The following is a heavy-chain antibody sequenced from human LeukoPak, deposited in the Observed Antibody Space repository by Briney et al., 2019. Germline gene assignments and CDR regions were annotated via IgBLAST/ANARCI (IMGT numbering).Heavy chain of an antibody. CDR3: AGDRNSAWYRPLDY. J-gene: IGHJ4*02. CDR2: ITATGDTA. V-gene: IGHV3-23*01. CDR1: GFTFTKCA. D-gene: IGHD6-19*01. Sequence: GGSLRLSCVASGFTFTKCAMSWVRQAPGKGMEWVAIITATGDTAYYADSVKGRFTISRDNSRNTVYMQMDSLRAEDTVIYYCAGDRNSAWYRPLDYWGQGTQVTVSP.